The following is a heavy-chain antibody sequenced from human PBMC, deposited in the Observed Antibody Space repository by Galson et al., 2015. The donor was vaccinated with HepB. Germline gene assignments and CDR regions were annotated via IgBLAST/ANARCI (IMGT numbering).Heavy chain of an antibody. CDR2: ILYDGSNE. D-gene: IGHD3-3*01. CDR1: GFPFSNYA. Sequence: SLRLSCAASGFPFSNYAMHWVRQAPGKGLEWVAVILYDGSNEYYADSVKGRFTISRDNSKNTLYLQMNSLRPEDTAVYYCARDGRVAYDFVSGYLQNGMDIWGQGTTVTASS. J-gene: IGHJ6*02. V-gene: IGHV3-30*04. CDR3: ARDGRVAYDFVSGYLQNGMDI.